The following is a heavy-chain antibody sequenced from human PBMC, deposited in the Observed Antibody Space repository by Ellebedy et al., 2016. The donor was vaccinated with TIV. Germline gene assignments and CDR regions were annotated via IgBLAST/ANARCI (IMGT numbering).Heavy chain of an antibody. Sequence: SVKVSXXASGGTFSSYAISWVRQAPGQGLEWMGGIIPIFGTANYAQKFQGRVTITADKSTSTAYMELSSLRSEDTAVYYCARGSGYPPYGMDVWGQGTTVTVSS. V-gene: IGHV1-69*06. CDR1: GGTFSSYA. CDR3: ARGSGYPPYGMDV. CDR2: IIPIFGTA. J-gene: IGHJ6*02. D-gene: IGHD5-12*01.